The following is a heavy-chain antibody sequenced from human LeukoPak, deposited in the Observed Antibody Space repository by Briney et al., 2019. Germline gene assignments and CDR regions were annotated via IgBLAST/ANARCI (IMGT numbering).Heavy chain of an antibody. CDR1: GGSIRSSYYY. Sequence: NTSETLSLTCTVSGGSIRSSYYYWGWIRQPPGKGLEWIGSIYDSGSTHYNPSLKSRVIISIDGSKNQFSLKLSSVTAADTAVYYCARGSTLDYWGQGTLVTVSS. J-gene: IGHJ4*02. CDR3: ARGSTLDY. CDR2: IYDSGST. V-gene: IGHV4-39*07. D-gene: IGHD2-15*01.